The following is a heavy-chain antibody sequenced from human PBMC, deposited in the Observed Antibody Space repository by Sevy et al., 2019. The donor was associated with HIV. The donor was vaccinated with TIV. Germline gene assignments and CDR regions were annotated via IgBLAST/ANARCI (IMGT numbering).Heavy chain of an antibody. V-gene: IGHV4-4*07. J-gene: IGHJ4*02. CDR1: GGSISGYY. Sequence: SETLSLTCTVSGGSISGYYWSWIRQPAGKGLEWIGRIYTSGSTNYNPSLQSRVTMSVDTSKNQFSLNLRSVTAADTAVYYCARTAQFGVVDYWGQGTLVTVSS. CDR2: IYTSGST. D-gene: IGHD3-3*01. CDR3: ARTAQFGVVDY.